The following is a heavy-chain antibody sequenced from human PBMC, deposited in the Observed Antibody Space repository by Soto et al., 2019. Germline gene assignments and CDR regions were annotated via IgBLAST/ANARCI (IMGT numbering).Heavy chain of an antibody. CDR1: GFTFDDYA. CDR3: AKDISMGITVAGTGGYFDY. D-gene: IGHD6-19*01. J-gene: IGHJ4*02. CDR2: ISWNSGSI. V-gene: IGHV3-9*01. Sequence: EVQLVESGGGLVQPGRSLRLSCAASGFTFDDYAMHWVRQAPGKGLEWVSGISWNSGSIGYTDSVKGRFTISRDNAKNSLYLQMNSLRAEDTALYYCAKDISMGITVAGTGGYFDYWGQGTLVTVSS.